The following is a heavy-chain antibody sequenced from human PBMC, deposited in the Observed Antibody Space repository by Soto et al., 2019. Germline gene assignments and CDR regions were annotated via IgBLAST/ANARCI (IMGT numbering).Heavy chain of an antibody. D-gene: IGHD6-13*01. CDR1: GYTFTSYD. J-gene: IGHJ6*02. CDR3: ARPIAAAGTLRMDYYYYGMDV. V-gene: IGHV1-18*01. CDR2: ISAYNGNT. Sequence: ASVKVSCKASGYTFTSYDINWVRQAPGQGLEWMGWISAYNGNTNYAQKLQGRVTMTTDTSTSTAYMELRSLRSDDTAVYYCARPIAAAGTLRMDYYYYGMDVWGQGTTVTVSS.